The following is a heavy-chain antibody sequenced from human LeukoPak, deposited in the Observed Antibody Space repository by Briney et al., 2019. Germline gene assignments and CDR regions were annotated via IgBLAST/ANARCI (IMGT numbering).Heavy chain of an antibody. CDR3: ARSITIFGVVTQTRFFDY. V-gene: IGHV4-59*01. CDR2: IYYSGST. D-gene: IGHD3-3*01. CDR1: GGSISSYY. J-gene: IGHJ4*02. Sequence: PSETLSLTCTVSGGSISSYYWSWLRQPPGKGLEGIGYIYYSGSTNYNPSLTSRVTISVDTSKNQFSLKLSSVTAADTAVYYCARSITIFGVVTQTRFFDYWGQGTLVTVSS.